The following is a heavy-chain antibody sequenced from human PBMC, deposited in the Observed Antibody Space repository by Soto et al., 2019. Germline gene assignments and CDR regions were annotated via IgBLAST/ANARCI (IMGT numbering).Heavy chain of an antibody. D-gene: IGHD3-3*01. CDR3: ARPTFARDF. CDR1: GFTVSSNY. V-gene: IGHV3-66*01. CDR2: IYSGGST. J-gene: IGHJ4*02. Sequence: EVQLVESGGGLVQPGGSLRLSCAASGFTVSSNYMSWVRQAPGKGLEWVSVIYSGGSTYHAVSVKGKFTISRHNSKSALSLQMNRLRAEDTAGYYGARPTFARDFWGLGTLVSVS.